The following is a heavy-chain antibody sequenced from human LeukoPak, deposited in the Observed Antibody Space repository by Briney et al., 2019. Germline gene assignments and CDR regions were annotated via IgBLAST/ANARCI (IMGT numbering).Heavy chain of an antibody. Sequence: GGSLRLSCAASGFTFSSYAMHWVRQAPGKGLEWVAVISYDGSNKYYADSVKGRFTISRDNSKNTLYLQMNSLRAEDTAVYYCARDQFEYSSNYGMDVWGQGTTVTVSS. V-gene: IGHV3-30-3*01. D-gene: IGHD6-6*01. CDR3: ARDQFEYSSNYGMDV. J-gene: IGHJ6*02. CDR1: GFTFSSYA. CDR2: ISYDGSNK.